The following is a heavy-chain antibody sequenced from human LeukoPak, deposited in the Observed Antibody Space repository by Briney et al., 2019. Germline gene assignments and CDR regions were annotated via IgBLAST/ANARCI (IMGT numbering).Heavy chain of an antibody. CDR2: ISDSGGST. J-gene: IGHJ4*02. D-gene: IGHD3-10*01. CDR1: RFTFSSYA. Sequence: GGSLRLSCAASRFTFSSYAMSWVRQAPGKGLEWVSGISDSGGSTYYADSVKGRFTISRDNSRNTVYLQMTSLRAEDTAVYYCASRGHVGSGTYSPYDYWGQGTLVTVSS. V-gene: IGHV3-23*01. CDR3: ASRGHVGSGTYSPYDY.